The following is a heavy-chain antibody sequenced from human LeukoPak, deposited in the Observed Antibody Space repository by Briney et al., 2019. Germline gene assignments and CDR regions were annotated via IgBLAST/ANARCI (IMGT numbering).Heavy chain of an antibody. CDR3: ARPNRGYCSSTSCYPHYYYYYGMDV. J-gene: IGHJ6*02. CDR2: TNHSGST. CDR1: GGSFSDYY. D-gene: IGHD2-2*01. Sequence: SETLSLTCAVYGGSFSDYYWNWIRQPPGKGLEWIGETNHSGSTNYNPSLKIRVTISVDTSKNQFSLKLSSVTAADTAVYYCARPNRGYCSSTSCYPHYYYYYGMDVWGQGTTVTVSS. V-gene: IGHV4-34*01.